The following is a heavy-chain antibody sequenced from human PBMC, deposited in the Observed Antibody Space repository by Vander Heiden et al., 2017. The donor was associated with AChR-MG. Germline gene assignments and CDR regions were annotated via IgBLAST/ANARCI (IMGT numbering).Heavy chain of an antibody. V-gene: IGHV5-51*01. D-gene: IGHD3-3*01. CDR2: IYPGDSDT. CDR1: GYSFTSYW. J-gene: IGHJ4*02. CDR3: ARLIFGVVSAGPIFRY. Sequence: EVQLVQSGAEVKKPGESLKISGKGSGYSFTSYWNGWVRQMPGKGLEWMGIIYPGDSDTRYSPSFQGQVTISADKSISTAYLQWSSLKASDTAMYYCARLIFGVVSAGPIFRYWGQGTLVTVSS.